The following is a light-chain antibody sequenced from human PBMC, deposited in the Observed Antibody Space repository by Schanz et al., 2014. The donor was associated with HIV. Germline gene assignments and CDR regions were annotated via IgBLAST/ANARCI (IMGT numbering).Light chain of an antibody. CDR2: EVN. CDR1: SSDVGGYKY. J-gene: IGLJ2*01. CDR3: AAWDDSLNGVV. V-gene: IGLV2-8*01. Sequence: QSVLTQPPSASGSPGQSVTISCTGTSSDVGGYKYVSWYQQHPGKAPKLMIYEVNQRPSGVPDRFSGSKSGNTASLTVSGLQAEDEADYYCAAWDDSLNGVVFGGGTKLTVL.